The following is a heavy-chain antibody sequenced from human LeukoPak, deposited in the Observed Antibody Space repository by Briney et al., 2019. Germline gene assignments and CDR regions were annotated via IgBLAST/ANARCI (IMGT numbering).Heavy chain of an antibody. D-gene: IGHD1-26*01. CDR1: GGSFSGYY. CDR2: INHSGST. J-gene: IGHJ4*02. CDR3: ARGLSVGATAYYFDY. V-gene: IGHV4-34*01. Sequence: SETLSLTCAVYGGSFSGYYWSWIRQPPGKGLEWIGEINHSGSTNYNPSLKSRVTISADTYKNQFSLKLSSVTAADTAVYYCARGLSVGATAYYFDYWGQGTLVTVSS.